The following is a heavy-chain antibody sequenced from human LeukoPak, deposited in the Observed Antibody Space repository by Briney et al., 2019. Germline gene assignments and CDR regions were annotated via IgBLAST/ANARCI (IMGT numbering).Heavy chain of an antibody. V-gene: IGHV3-48*04. D-gene: IGHD5-18*01. J-gene: IGHJ4*02. CDR3: ARDLGGRYSYGYDY. Sequence: GGSLRLSCAASGFTFSSYSMNWVRQAPGKGLEWVSYISSSSSTIYYADSVKGRFTISRDNAKSSLYLQMNSLRAEDTAVYYCARDLGGRYSYGYDYWGQGTLVTVSS. CDR1: GFTFSSYS. CDR2: ISSSSSTI.